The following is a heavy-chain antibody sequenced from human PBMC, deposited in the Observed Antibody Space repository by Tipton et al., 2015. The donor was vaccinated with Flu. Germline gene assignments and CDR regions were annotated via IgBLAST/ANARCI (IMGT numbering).Heavy chain of an antibody. CDR1: GFTIRDYS. J-gene: IGHJ6*02. Sequence: SLRLSCTPSGFTIRDYSINWFRQAPGKGLEWVGSIRSKTYGGTTEYAASVKGRFTIARDDSEGIAHLQMSSLKTEDTGVYYCARDTMVAEVIVYGMDVWGQGTTVIVSS. D-gene: IGHD3-10*01. CDR2: IRSKTYGGTT. V-gene: IGHV3-49*03. CDR3: ARDTMVAEVIVYGMDV.